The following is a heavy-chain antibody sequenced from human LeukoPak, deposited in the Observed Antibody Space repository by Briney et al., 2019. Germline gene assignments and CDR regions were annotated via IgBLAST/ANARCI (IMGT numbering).Heavy chain of an antibody. Sequence: SLXLSCAASGFTFDDYAMHWVRHAPGKGLEWVSGISWNSGNIVYADSVKGRFAISRDNAKNSLYLQMNSLRAEETALYYCTKGYCISTSCFTDYWGQGTLVTVSS. V-gene: IGHV3-9*01. D-gene: IGHD2-2*02. J-gene: IGHJ4*02. CDR1: GFTFDDYA. CDR2: ISWNSGNI. CDR3: TKGYCISTSCFTDY.